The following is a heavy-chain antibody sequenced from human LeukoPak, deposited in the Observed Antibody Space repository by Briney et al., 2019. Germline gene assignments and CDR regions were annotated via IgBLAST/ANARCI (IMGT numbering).Heavy chain of an antibody. D-gene: IGHD2-15*01. J-gene: IGHJ6*03. V-gene: IGHV1-18*04. CDR3: ARDLGRRCSGGSCYYYSNYMDV. CDR1: GYTFTGYY. CDR2: ISAYNGNT. Sequence: ASVKVSCKASGYTFTGYYMHWVRQAPGQGLEWMGWISAYNGNTNYAQKLQGRVTMTTDTSTSTAYMELRSLRSDDTAVCYCARDLGRRCSGGSCYYYSNYMDVWGKGTTVTISS.